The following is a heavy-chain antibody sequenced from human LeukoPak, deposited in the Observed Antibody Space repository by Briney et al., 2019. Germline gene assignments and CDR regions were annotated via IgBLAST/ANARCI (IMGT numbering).Heavy chain of an antibody. V-gene: IGHV4-4*02. CDR1: SGSISSGIW. J-gene: IGHJ4*02. CDR3: AGTYYYDSSGYYHYSL. Sequence: PSETLSLTCGVSSGSISSGIWWSWVRQPPGKGLEWIGEIYHSGSTNYNPSLKSRATISVDKSKGQFSLKLSSVTAADTAVYYCAGTYYYDSSGYYHYSLWGQGTLVTVSS. CDR2: IYHSGST. D-gene: IGHD3-22*01.